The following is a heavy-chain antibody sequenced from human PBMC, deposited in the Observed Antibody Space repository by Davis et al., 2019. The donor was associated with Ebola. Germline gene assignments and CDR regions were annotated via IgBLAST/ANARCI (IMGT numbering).Heavy chain of an antibody. Sequence: GGSLRLSCAASGFTFSSYYMNWVRQAPGKGLEWVSSISSDSDYIYYADSAKGRFTISRDNAKNSLYLQLNSLRAEDTAVYYCATGATAWIHFDFWGQGILVTISS. CDR2: ISSDSDYI. V-gene: IGHV3-21*01. J-gene: IGHJ4*02. CDR3: ATGATAWIHFDF. D-gene: IGHD1-1*01. CDR1: GFTFSSYY.